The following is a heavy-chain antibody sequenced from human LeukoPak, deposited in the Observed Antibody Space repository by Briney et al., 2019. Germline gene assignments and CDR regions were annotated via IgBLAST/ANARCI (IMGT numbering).Heavy chain of an antibody. CDR3: TREGRLPAAIPCYFDY. Sequence: PGGSLRLSCTASGFTFGDYAMSWVRQAPGKGLEWVGFIRSKAYGGTTEYAASVKGRFTISRDDSKSIAYLQMNSLKTEDTAVYYCTREGRLPAAIPCYFDYWGQGTLVTVSS. D-gene: IGHD2-2*01. V-gene: IGHV3-49*04. J-gene: IGHJ4*02. CDR1: GFTFGDYA. CDR2: IRSKAYGGTT.